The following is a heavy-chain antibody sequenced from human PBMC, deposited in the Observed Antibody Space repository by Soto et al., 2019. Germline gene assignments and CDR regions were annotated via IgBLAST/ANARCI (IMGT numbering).Heavy chain of an antibody. CDR1: GGSITSSSHF. V-gene: IGHV4-39*01. CDR2: IYFTGNT. CDR3: ATSQKGYNWNYFDH. J-gene: IGHJ4*02. D-gene: IGHD1-20*01. Sequence: SETLSLTCSASGGSITSSSHFWGGVRQTPGKGLEGIGTIYFTGNTYDTPTLKSRLTMSIDTSKNQCSLKVSGVSAADTAVYYCATSQKGYNWNYFDHWGQGALVTGSS.